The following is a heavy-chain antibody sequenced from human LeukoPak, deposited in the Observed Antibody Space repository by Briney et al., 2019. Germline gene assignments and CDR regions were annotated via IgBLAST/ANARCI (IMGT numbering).Heavy chain of an antibody. Sequence: SETLPLTCTVSGGSISSYYWSWIRQSPGKGLEWIGYISHSGTTDYKSSLKSRVTISVDTSKKQFSLKLSSVTAADVAIYFCATQRDHSDYVFDFWGQGTLVTVSS. CDR3: ATQRDHSDYVFDF. D-gene: IGHD4-11*01. V-gene: IGHV4-59*01. CDR1: GGSISSYY. J-gene: IGHJ4*02. CDR2: ISHSGTT.